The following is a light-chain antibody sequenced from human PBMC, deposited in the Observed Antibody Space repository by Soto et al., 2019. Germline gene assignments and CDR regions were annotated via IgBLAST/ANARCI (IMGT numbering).Light chain of an antibody. CDR2: GVS. CDR1: QSVTNNQ. J-gene: IGKJ3*01. Sequence: EIVLTQSPGTLSLSTGERATLSCRASQSVTNNQFAWFRQKPGQAPRLLIWGVSNRATGIPDRFSGSGSGTDFTLTISSLEPEDFAVYYCQQRTNWLFTFGPGTKVDIK. CDR3: QQRTNWLFT. V-gene: IGKV3D-20*02.